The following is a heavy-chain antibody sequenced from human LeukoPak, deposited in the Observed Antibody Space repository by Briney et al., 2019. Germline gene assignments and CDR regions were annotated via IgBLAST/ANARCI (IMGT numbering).Heavy chain of an antibody. CDR3: AKGLIDYGGNSEYFDY. J-gene: IGHJ4*02. Sequence: GGSLRLSCAASGFTFSSYGMHWVRQAPGKGLEWVAVISYDGSNKYYADSVKGRFTISRDNSKNTLYLQMNSLRAEDTAVYYCAKGLIDYGGNSEYFDYWGQGTLVTVSS. D-gene: IGHD4-23*01. CDR1: GFTFSSYG. CDR2: ISYDGSNK. V-gene: IGHV3-30*18.